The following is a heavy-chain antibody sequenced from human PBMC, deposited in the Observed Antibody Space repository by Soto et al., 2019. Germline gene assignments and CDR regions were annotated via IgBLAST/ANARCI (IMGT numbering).Heavy chain of an antibody. J-gene: IGHJ6*03. D-gene: IGHD5-18*01. Sequence: EVQLVESGGGLVQPGGSLRLSCAASGFTFSSYWMSWVRQAPGKGLEWVANIKQDGSEKYYVDSVKGRFTISRDNAKNSLYLQMNGLRAEDTAVYYCARDLTAMVAYYYYYYMDVWGKGTTVTVSS. V-gene: IGHV3-7*01. CDR3: ARDLTAMVAYYYYYYMDV. CDR1: GFTFSSYW. CDR2: IKQDGSEK.